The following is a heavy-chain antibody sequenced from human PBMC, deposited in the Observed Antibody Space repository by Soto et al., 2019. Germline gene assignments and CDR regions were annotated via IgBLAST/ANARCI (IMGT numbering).Heavy chain of an antibody. V-gene: IGHV5-51*01. J-gene: IGHJ4*02. CDR2: LFPGDSDT. CDR3: ARLPNLYSPYFDF. CDR1: GYSFSNYW. Sequence: GESLKISCQTSGYSFSNYWIGWVRQMPVKGLEWMGILFPGDSDTKYSPSFQGHVTISVDKSITTAYLLFTSLKASDTAIYFCARLPNLYSPYFDFWGQGTLVTVSS. D-gene: IGHD1-26*01.